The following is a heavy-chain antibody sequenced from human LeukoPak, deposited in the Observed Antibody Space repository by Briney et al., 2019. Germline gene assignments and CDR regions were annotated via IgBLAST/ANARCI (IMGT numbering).Heavy chain of an antibody. CDR2: INHSGST. V-gene: IGHV4-34*01. Sequence: SETLSLTCAVYGGSFSGYYWSWIRQPPGKGLEWIGEINHSGSTNYNPSLKGRVTISVDTSKNQFSLKLSSVTAADTAVYYCARGKTYYYAIMDVWGKGTTVTVSS. CDR1: GGSFSGYY. J-gene: IGHJ6*03. CDR3: ARGKTYYYAIMDV. D-gene: IGHD3-10*01.